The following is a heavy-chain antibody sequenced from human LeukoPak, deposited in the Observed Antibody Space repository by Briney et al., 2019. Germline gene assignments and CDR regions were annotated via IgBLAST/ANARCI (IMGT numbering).Heavy chain of an antibody. Sequence: PGGSLRLSCAASGFTFSSYAMHWVRQAPGKGLEWVALISYDGSKKYYADSVKGRFTISRDNAKNPLYRQMNSLRAEDTAVYYCARDQRITMVRGVISTRPFDYWGQGTLVTVSS. CDR2: ISYDGSKK. V-gene: IGHV3-30*04. J-gene: IGHJ4*02. D-gene: IGHD3-10*01. CDR1: GFTFSSYA. CDR3: ARDQRITMVRGVISTRPFDY.